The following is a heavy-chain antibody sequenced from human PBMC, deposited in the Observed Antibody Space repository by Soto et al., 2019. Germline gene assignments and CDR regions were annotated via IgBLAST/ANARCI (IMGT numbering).Heavy chain of an antibody. V-gene: IGHV4-61*01. CDR1: GGSPSGAYWN. Sequence: QVQLQESGLGLVKPSETLSLTCTVSGGSPSGAYWNWNWIRQPPGKGLEWIAYIFHSGSTSYNPSLKSRATISRDTAKNQFSLRLSSVTAADTAVEYGARGAKMAFDIWGQGTMVTVSS. J-gene: IGHJ3*02. CDR3: ARGAKMAFDI. CDR2: IFHSGST.